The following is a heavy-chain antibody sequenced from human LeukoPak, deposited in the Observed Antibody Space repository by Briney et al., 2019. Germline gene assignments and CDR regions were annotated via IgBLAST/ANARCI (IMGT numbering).Heavy chain of an antibody. V-gene: IGHV3-21*01. CDR1: GFTFSSYS. CDR3: ARNDYGDSYFDY. CDR2: ISSSSNYI. D-gene: IGHD4-17*01. Sequence: AGGSLRLSCAASGFTFSSYSMNWVRQAPGKGLEWVSSISSSSNYIYYADSVKGRFTISRDNARTSLYLQMNSLRAEDTAVYYCARNDYGDSYFDYWGQGALVTVSS. J-gene: IGHJ4*02.